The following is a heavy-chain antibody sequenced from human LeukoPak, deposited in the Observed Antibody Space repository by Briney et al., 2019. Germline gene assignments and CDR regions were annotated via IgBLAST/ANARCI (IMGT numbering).Heavy chain of an antibody. CDR1: GGTFSSYA. CDR3: ATLPGLYYDSSGYYFQH. D-gene: IGHD3-22*01. V-gene: IGHV1-69*13. Sequence: SVKVSCKASGGTFSSYAISWVRQAPGQGLEWMGGIIPIFGTANYAQKFQGRVTITADESTSTAYMELSSLRSEDTAVYYCATLPGLYYDSSGYYFQHWGQGTLVTVPS. CDR2: IIPIFGTA. J-gene: IGHJ1*01.